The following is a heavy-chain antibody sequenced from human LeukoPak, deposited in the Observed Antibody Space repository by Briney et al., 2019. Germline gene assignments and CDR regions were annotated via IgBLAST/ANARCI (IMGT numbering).Heavy chain of an antibody. Sequence: SETLSLTCIVSGGSISSYYWSWIRQPPGKGLEWIGYIYYSGSTNYNPSLKSRVTISVDTSKNQFSLKLSSVTAADTAVYYCAGYVDTAMAAWGQGTLVTVSS. CDR3: AGYVDTAMAA. D-gene: IGHD5-18*01. J-gene: IGHJ5*02. V-gene: IGHV4-59*01. CDR2: IYYSGST. CDR1: GGSISSYY.